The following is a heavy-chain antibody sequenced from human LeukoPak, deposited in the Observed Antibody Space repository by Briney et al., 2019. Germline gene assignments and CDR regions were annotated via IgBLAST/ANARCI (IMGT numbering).Heavy chain of an antibody. D-gene: IGHD4-23*01. CDR1: EFTFSSYS. CDR2: ISSTATSI. J-gene: IGHJ5*02. V-gene: IGHV3-48*04. CDR3: ARDVTYHGGDWFDP. Sequence: GGTLRLSCAASEFTFSSYSMSWVRQAPGKGLEWVSYISSTATSIYYADSVKGRFTVSRDNAKNSLYLQMNSLRAEDAAVYYCARDVTYHGGDWFDPWGQGTLVTVSS.